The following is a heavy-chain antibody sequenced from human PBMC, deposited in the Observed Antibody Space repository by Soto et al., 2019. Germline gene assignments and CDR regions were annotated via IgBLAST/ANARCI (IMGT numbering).Heavy chain of an antibody. CDR3: ARAYTDYGDYDDNWFDP. D-gene: IGHD4-17*01. Sequence: ASVKVSCKASGGTFSSYAISWVRQAPGQGLEWMGGIIPIFGTANYAQKFQGRVTITADESTSTAYMELSSLRSEDTAVYYCARAYTDYGDYDDNWFDPWGQGTLVTVSS. CDR2: IIPIFGTA. V-gene: IGHV1-69*13. J-gene: IGHJ5*02. CDR1: GGTFSSYA.